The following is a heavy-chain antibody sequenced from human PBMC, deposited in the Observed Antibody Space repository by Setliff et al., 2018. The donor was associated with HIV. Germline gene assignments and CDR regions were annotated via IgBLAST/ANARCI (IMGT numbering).Heavy chain of an antibody. Sequence: GESLKISCVASGFTLANNGMSWVRQAPGKGLEWVSDIRGSAGSTSYADSVKGRFTIFRDNSKNTMFLQMNSLRVEDTARYYCTGHGGNSFWGPGTMVTVSS. V-gene: IGHV3-23*01. CDR2: IRGSAGST. J-gene: IGHJ3*01. D-gene: IGHD3-16*01. CDR1: GFTLANNG. CDR3: TGHGGNSF.